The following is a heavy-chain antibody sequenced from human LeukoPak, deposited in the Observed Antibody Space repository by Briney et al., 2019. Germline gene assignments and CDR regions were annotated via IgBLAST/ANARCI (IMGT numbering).Heavy chain of an antibody. CDR1: GFTFSSYG. D-gene: IGHD2-2*01. Sequence: PGGSLRLSCAASGFTFSSYGMHWVRQAPGKGLEWVAYIRYDGSNKYYADSVKGRFTISRDSSKSTVYLQMKSLRAEDTAVYYCAKADEDIVVVPAAPVGYYMDVWGKGTTVTVSS. CDR3: AKADEDIVVVPAAPVGYYMDV. V-gene: IGHV3-30*02. CDR2: IRYDGSNK. J-gene: IGHJ6*03.